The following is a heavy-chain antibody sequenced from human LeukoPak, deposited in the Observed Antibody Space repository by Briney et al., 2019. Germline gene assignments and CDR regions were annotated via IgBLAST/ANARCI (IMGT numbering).Heavy chain of an antibody. V-gene: IGHV4-39*01. CDR3: ARGERITIFGVVIRPRYYFDY. Sequence: SETLSLTCTVSGGSISSSSYYWGWIRQPPGKGLEWIGSIYYSGSTYCNPSLKSRVTISVDTSKNQFSLKLSSVTAADTAVYYCARGERITIFGVVIRPRYYFDYWGQGTLVTVSS. CDR1: GGSISSSSYY. D-gene: IGHD3-3*01. CDR2: IYYSGST. J-gene: IGHJ4*02.